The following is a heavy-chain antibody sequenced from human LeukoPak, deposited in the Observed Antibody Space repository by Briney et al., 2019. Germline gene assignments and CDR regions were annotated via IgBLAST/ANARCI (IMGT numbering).Heavy chain of an antibody. CDR2: IYTSGST. CDR1: GGSISSGSYY. Sequence: SETLSLTCTVSGGSISSGSYYWSWIRQPAGKGLEWIGRIYTSGSTNYNPSLKSRVTISVDTSKNQFSLKLSSVTAADTAVYYCARDRAAAGPDDAFDIWGQGTMVTVSS. J-gene: IGHJ3*02. D-gene: IGHD6-13*01. CDR3: ARDRAAAGPDDAFDI. V-gene: IGHV4-61*02.